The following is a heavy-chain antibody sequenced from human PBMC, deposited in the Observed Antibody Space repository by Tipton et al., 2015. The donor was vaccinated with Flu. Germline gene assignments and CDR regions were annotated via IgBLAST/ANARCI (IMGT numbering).Heavy chain of an antibody. D-gene: IGHD6-19*01. Sequence: TLSLTCTVSGGSISDYYWSWIRQPPGKGLECIGYIYSSGYTYYNPSLKSRVTISMDTSKNQFSLKLSSVTAADTAVYYCAGHFRDASGWPQWGQGTLVTVSS. V-gene: IGHV4-59*01. CDR1: GGSISDYY. J-gene: IGHJ4*02. CDR3: AGHFRDASGWPQ. CDR2: IYSSGYT.